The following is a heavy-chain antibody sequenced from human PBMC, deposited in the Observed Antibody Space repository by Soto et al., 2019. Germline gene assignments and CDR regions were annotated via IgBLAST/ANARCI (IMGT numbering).Heavy chain of an antibody. J-gene: IGHJ6*02. Sequence: PSETLSLTCAVYGGSFSGYYWSWIRQPPGKGLEWIGEINHSGSTNYNPSLKSRVTISVDTSKNQFSLKLSSVTAADTAVYYCARGPGVVWYYYYYGMDVWGQGTTVTVSS. V-gene: IGHV4-34*01. CDR2: INHSGST. CDR3: ARGPGVVWYYYYYGMDV. D-gene: IGHD2-8*02. CDR1: GGSFSGYY.